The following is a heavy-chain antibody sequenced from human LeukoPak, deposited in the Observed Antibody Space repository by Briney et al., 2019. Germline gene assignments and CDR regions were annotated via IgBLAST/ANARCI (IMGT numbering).Heavy chain of an antibody. CDR3: ARDTWHLVY. J-gene: IGHJ4*02. V-gene: IGHV3-7*04. D-gene: IGHD6-6*01. CDR1: GFTFSSFW. CDR2: IKEDGSEE. Sequence: PGGSLRLSCAVSGFTFSSFWMSWVRQAPGKGLEWVANIKEDGSEEYYGDSVKGRFTITRDNAQNSLYLQMNSLTTEDTAVYYCARDTWHLVYWGQGTLVTVSS.